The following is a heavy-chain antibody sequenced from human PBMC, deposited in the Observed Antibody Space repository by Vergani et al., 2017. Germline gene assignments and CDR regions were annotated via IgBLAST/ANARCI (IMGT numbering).Heavy chain of an antibody. CDR3: ARTRTRGGAFDI. Sequence: QVQLQESGPGLVKPSETLSLTCTVSGGSISSYYLSWIRQPPGKGLEWIGYIYYSGSTNYNPSLKSRVTISVDTSKNQFSLKLSSVTAADTAVYYCARTRTRGGAFDIWGQGTMVTVSS. CDR2: IYYSGST. V-gene: IGHV4-59*01. CDR1: GGSISSYY. D-gene: IGHD1-14*01. J-gene: IGHJ3*02.